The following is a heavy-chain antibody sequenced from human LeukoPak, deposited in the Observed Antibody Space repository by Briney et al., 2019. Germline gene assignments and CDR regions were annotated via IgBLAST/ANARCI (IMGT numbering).Heavy chain of an antibody. CDR3: AKDDAWLRFGE. D-gene: IGHD3-10*01. Sequence: GGTLRLSCAASGFTFSNYGMSWVRQAPGKGLEWVSTISGNGGSTYNADSVKGRFTTSRDNSKNTLYLEVISLTAEDTAVYYCAKDDAWLRFGEWSQGTLVTVSS. CDR1: GFTFSNYG. J-gene: IGHJ4*02. CDR2: ISGNGGST. V-gene: IGHV3-23*01.